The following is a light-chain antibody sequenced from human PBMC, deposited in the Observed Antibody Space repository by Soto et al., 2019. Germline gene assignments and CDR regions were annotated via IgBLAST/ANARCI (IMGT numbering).Light chain of an antibody. CDR1: QTASSDY. V-gene: IGKV3-20*01. Sequence: IVLTQSPCTLPLPHRERATLSYRASQTASSDYLAWYQQKPGQAPRLLISGASSRATGIPDRFSGSGSGTDFTLTISRLAPEDFAVYYRQQYDGSRTFGQGTKVDIK. CDR2: GAS. CDR3: QQYDGSRT. J-gene: IGKJ1*01.